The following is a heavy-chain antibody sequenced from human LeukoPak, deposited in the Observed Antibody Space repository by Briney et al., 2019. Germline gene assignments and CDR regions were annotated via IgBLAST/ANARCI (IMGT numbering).Heavy chain of an antibody. CDR1: GFTFSSYS. CDR2: ISSSSSYI. J-gene: IGHJ4*02. Sequence: GGSLSPSGAASGFTFSSYSMNWVRQAPGKGLEWVSSISSSSSYIYYADSVKGRFTISRDNAKNSLYLQMNGLRAEDTAVYYCARLSRNDVTDYWGQGTLVTVSS. CDR3: ARLSRNDVTDY. D-gene: IGHD1-1*01. V-gene: IGHV3-21*01.